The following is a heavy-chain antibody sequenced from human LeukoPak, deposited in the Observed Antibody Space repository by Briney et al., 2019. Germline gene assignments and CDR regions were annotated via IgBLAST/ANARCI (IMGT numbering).Heavy chain of an antibody. CDR3: ARGFTAAGFDY. Sequence: PSETLSLTCTVSGGSISNYYWSWIRQIPGKGLEWIGYIYYSGNTNYNPSLKSRVTISVDTSKNQFSLKLSSVTAADTAVYYCARGFTAAGFDYWGQGTLVTVSS. CDR1: GGSISNYY. J-gene: IGHJ4*02. D-gene: IGHD6-25*01. V-gene: IGHV4-59*12. CDR2: IYYSGNT.